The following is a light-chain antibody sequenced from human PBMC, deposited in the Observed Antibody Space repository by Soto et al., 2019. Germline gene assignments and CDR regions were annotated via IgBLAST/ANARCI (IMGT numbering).Light chain of an antibody. CDR2: EVG. CDR1: SSDVGAFNY. V-gene: IGLV2-14*01. CDR3: ISYAGSSTSPYV. Sequence: QSALTQPASVSGSPGQSIAISCTGTSSDVGAFNYVSWYQQHPGKAPKLLISEVGNRPSGVSNRFSGSKSGNTASLTISGLQAEDEADYYCISYAGSSTSPYVFGTGTKVTVL. J-gene: IGLJ1*01.